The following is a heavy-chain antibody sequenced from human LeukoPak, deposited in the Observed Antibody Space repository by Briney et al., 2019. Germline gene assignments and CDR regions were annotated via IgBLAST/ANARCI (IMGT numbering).Heavy chain of an antibody. Sequence: GGSLRLSCAASGFTFSSNWMHWVRQAPGKGLVWVSRINSDGSSISYADSVKGRFTISRDNAKNTLYLQMNSLRAEDTAVYYCANYRITMVRGVIITPYFDSWGQGTLVTVSS. J-gene: IGHJ4*02. CDR2: INSDGSSI. CDR3: ANYRITMVRGVIITPYFDS. D-gene: IGHD3-10*01. CDR1: GFTFSSNW. V-gene: IGHV3-74*01.